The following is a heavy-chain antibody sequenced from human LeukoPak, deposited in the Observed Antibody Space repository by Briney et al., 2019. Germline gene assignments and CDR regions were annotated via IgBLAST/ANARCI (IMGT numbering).Heavy chain of an antibody. D-gene: IGHD3-10*01. V-gene: IGHV4-61*02. Sequence: ASETLSLTCTVSGGSINSGDYSWSWIRQPAGKGLEWIGRIYTSGSTNYNPSLKSRVTMSVDTSKNQFSLKLSSVTAADTAVYYCARDSRFGELAWDYWGQGTLVTVSS. CDR2: IYTSGST. J-gene: IGHJ4*02. CDR3: ARDSRFGELAWDY. CDR1: GGSINSGDYS.